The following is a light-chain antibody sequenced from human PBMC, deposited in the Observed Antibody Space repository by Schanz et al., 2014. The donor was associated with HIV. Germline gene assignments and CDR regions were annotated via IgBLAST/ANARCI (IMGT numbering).Light chain of an antibody. CDR2: DVN. Sequence: QSALTQPASVSGSPGQSITISCTGTSSDVGGYNYVSWYQQHPDKAPKLIIYDVNNRPSGVSNRFSGSKSGNTASLTISGLQAEDEADYYCSSHAGRNSFVVFGGGTKLTV. V-gene: IGLV2-14*03. J-gene: IGLJ2*01. CDR3: SSHAGRNSFVV. CDR1: SSDVGGYNY.